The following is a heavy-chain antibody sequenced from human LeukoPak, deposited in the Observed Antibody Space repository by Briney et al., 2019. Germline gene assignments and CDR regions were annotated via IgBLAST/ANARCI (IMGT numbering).Heavy chain of an antibody. CDR3: AHSSGRYLDN. J-gene: IGHJ4*02. V-gene: IGHV4-59*01. D-gene: IGHD6-19*01. Sequence: SETLSLTSTVSGDSSSNNYWTWIPQSPGGGLEWMWYFYYTGSTNYNPSLQSRVTMAVDTSKHHFSLELSSVTTADTAVYYRAHSSGRYLDNWGQGILVTVSS. CDR2: FYYTGST. CDR1: GDSSSNNY.